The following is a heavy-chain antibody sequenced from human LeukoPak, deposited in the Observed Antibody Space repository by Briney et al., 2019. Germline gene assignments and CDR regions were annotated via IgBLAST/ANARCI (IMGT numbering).Heavy chain of an antibody. D-gene: IGHD3-9*01. CDR1: GGSITSYY. CDR3: ARARYVNSFYAFDI. Sequence: SETLSLTCTVSGGSITSYYWSWIRQPPGKGLEWIGYSSKSENTNYSPSLKSRSTIFRDTSKSQFFLRLISVNAADTAVYYCARARYVNSFYAFDIWGQGTMVTVSS. J-gene: IGHJ3*02. CDR2: SSKSENT. V-gene: IGHV4-59*01.